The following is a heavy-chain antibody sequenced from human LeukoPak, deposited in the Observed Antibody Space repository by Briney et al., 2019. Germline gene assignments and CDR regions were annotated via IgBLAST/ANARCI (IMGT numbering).Heavy chain of an antibody. CDR2: INSDGSST. CDR3: AMGPYYYDSSGYYY. Sequence: GVSLRLSCAASGFTFSSYWMHWVRQAPGKGLVWVSRINSDGSSTSYADSVKGRFTISRDNAKNTLYLQMNSLRAEDTAVYYCAMGPYYYDSSGYYYWGQGTLVTVSS. D-gene: IGHD3-22*01. J-gene: IGHJ4*02. V-gene: IGHV3-74*01. CDR1: GFTFSSYW.